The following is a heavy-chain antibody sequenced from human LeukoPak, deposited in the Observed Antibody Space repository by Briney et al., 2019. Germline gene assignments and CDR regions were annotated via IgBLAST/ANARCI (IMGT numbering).Heavy chain of an antibody. J-gene: IGHJ4*02. CDR2: IYYSGST. CDR3: ATVRGIRPH. D-gene: IGHD3-16*01. CDR1: GGSLLSGDYY. V-gene: IGHV4-30-4*08. Sequence: PSETLSLTCTVSGGSLLSGDYYWSWIRQPPGKGLEWIGYIYYSGSTYYNPSLKSRVTISLDTSKNQFSLKLSSVTAADTAVYYCATVRGIRPHWGQGTLVTVSS.